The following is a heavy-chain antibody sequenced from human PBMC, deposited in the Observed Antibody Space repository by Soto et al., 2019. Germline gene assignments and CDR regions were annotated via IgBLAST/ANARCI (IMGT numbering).Heavy chain of an antibody. Sequence: AAVKVPCKACGYTFTSYYMHGVRQAPGQGLAWMGINSPSGGSTRYAQKFQGRVTMTRDTSTNTVYMELSSLRSEDTAVYYCARDSADIVDTIREYNWFDPWGQGTLVTVSS. D-gene: IGHD5-12*01. CDR2: NSPSGGST. J-gene: IGHJ5*02. CDR3: ARDSADIVDTIREYNWFDP. CDR1: GYTFTSYY. V-gene: IGHV1-46*01.